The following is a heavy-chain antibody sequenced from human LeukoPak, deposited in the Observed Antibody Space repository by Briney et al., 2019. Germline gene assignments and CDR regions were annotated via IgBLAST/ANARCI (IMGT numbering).Heavy chain of an antibody. D-gene: IGHD3-22*01. CDR1: GGSISSGGYY. Sequence: PSETLSLTCTVSGGSISSGGYYWSWIRQHPGKGLEWIGYIYYSGSTYYNPSLKSRVTISVDTSKNQFSLKLSSVTAADTAVYYCARAYYYDSSARGFDPWGQGTLVTVSS. CDR2: IYYSGST. V-gene: IGHV4-31*03. J-gene: IGHJ5*02. CDR3: ARAYYYDSSARGFDP.